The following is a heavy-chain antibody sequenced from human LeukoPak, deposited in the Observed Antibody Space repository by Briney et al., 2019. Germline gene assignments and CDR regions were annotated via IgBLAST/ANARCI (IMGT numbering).Heavy chain of an antibody. CDR3: ARDTTYYDILTGSDYFDY. Sequence: AGGSLRLSCAASGFTFSSYEMNWVRQAPGKGLEWVPYISSSGSTIYYADSVKGRFTISRDNAKNSLYLQMNSLRAEDTAVYYCARDTTYYDILTGSDYFDYWGQGTLVTVSS. D-gene: IGHD3-9*01. J-gene: IGHJ4*02. V-gene: IGHV3-48*03. CDR2: ISSSGSTI. CDR1: GFTFSSYE.